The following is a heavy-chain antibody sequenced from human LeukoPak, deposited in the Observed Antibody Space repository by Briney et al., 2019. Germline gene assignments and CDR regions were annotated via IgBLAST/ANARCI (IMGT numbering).Heavy chain of an antibody. CDR1: GYTFTSYG. CDR2: ISAYNGNT. D-gene: IGHD1-26*01. J-gene: IGHJ5*02. CDR3: ARAGDWEPLRSLFGWFDP. V-gene: IGHV1-18*01. Sequence: ASVKVSCKASGYTFTSYGISWVQQAPGQGLEWMGWISAYNGNTNYAQKLQGRVTMTTDTSTSTAYMELRSLRSDDTAVYYCARAGDWEPLRSLFGWFDPWGQGTLVTVSS.